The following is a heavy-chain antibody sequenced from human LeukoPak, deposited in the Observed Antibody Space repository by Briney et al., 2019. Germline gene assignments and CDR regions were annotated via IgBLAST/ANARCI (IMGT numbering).Heavy chain of an antibody. CDR1: GFTFSSYA. D-gene: IGHD6-13*01. CDR3: ARDLLEGAYSSSWTVGY. J-gene: IGHJ4*02. V-gene: IGHV3-30*04. CDR2: ISYDGSNK. Sequence: GGSLRLSCAASGFTFSSYAMHWVRQAPGKGLEWVAVISYDGSNKYYADSVKGRFTISRDNSKNTLYLQMNSLRAEDTAVYYCARDLLEGAYSSSWTVGYWGQGTLVTVSS.